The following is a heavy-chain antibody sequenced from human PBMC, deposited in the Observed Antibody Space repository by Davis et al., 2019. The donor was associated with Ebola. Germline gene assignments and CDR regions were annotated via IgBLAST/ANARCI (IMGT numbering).Heavy chain of an antibody. CDR3: ARASYSSGWYSGFFI. J-gene: IGHJ3*02. CDR1: GGSISSSSYY. V-gene: IGHV4-39*07. D-gene: IGHD6-19*01. CDR2: IYYSGST. Sequence: SETLSLTCTVSGGSISSSSYYWGWIRQPPGKGLEWTGSIYYSGSTYYNPSPKSRVTISVDTSKNQFSLKLSSVTAADTAVYYCARASYSSGWYSGFFIWGQGTMVTVSS.